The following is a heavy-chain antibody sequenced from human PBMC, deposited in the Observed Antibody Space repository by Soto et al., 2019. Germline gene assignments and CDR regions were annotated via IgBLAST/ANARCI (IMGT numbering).Heavy chain of an antibody. J-gene: IGHJ5*02. CDR3: ARDPRILEWSRLDP. CDR1: GYTFTSYA. CDR2: INAGNGNT. D-gene: IGHD3-3*01. Sequence: ASVKVSCKASGYTFTSYAMHWVRQAPGQRLEWMGWINAGNGNTKYSQKFQGRVTITRDTSASTAYMELSSLRSEDTAVYYCARDPRILEWSRLDPWGQGTLVTVSS. V-gene: IGHV1-3*01.